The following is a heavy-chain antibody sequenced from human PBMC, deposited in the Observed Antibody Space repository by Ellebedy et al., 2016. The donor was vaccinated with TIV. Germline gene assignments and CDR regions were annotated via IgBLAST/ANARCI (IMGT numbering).Heavy chain of an antibody. J-gene: IGHJ4*02. Sequence: PGGSLRLSCAASGFTFTNYAMSWVRQAPRKGLEWVSSICGNKTYYTNSVKGRFAISRDNSRNTLYLQMNNLRVEDTAVYYCARDGRRANFDYWGLGTLVTVSS. V-gene: IGHV3-23*01. CDR3: ARDGRRANFDY. D-gene: IGHD5-24*01. CDR1: GFTFTNYA. CDR2: ICGNKT.